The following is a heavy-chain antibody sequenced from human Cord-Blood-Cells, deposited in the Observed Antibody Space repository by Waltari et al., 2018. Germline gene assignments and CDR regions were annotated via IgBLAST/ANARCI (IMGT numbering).Heavy chain of an antibody. J-gene: IGHJ4*02. V-gene: IGHV4-34*01. CDR3: ARGGGATDY. D-gene: IGHD1-26*01. CDR2: INHSGST. Sequence: QVQLQQWGAGLLKPSETLSLTCAVDGGYFSGSYWSWIPQPPGKGLEWNGKINHSGSTNYNPSRKSRVTISVDTSKNQFSLKLSSVTAADTAVYYCARGGGATDYWGQGTLVTVSS. CDR1: GGYFSGSY.